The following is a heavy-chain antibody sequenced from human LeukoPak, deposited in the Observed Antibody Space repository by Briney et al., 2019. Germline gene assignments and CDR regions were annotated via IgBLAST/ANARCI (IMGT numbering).Heavy chain of an antibody. V-gene: IGHV3-74*01. CDR2: LNSDESIT. Sequence: PGRSLRLSCAASGFTFSSYAMHWVRQAPGKGLVWVSHLNSDESITNYADSVKGRFTISRDNAKNTLYLQMNSLRAEDTAVYYCARDNYGGNEFDYWGQGTLVTVSS. CDR1: GFTFSSYA. J-gene: IGHJ4*02. CDR3: ARDNYGGNEFDY. D-gene: IGHD4-23*01.